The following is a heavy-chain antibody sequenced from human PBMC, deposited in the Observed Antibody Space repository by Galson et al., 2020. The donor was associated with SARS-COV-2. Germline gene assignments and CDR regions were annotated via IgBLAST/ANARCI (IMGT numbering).Heavy chain of an antibody. J-gene: IGHJ4*02. D-gene: IGHD3-22*01. V-gene: IGHV3-33*01. CDR2: IWYDGSNK. CDR3: ARDPPPDYYDSSGYQP. Sequence: QAGGSLRLSCAASGFTFSSYGMHWVRQAPGKGLEWVAVIWYDGSNKYYADSVKGRFTISRDNSKNTLYLQMNSLRAEDTAVYYCARDPPPDYYDSSGYQPWGQGTLVTVSS. CDR1: GFTFSSYG.